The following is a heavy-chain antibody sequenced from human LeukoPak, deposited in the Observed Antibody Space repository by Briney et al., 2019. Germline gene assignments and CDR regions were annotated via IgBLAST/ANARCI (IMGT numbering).Heavy chain of an antibody. CDR3: ARDSYGMDV. CDR2: IWYDGSYK. J-gene: IGHJ6*02. Sequence: LSLTCTVSGGSISSYYWSWVRQAPGKGLEWVALIWYDGSYKYYADSVKGRFTISRDNSKNTLYLQMNSLRAEDTAVYYCARDSYGMDVWGQGTTVTVSS. V-gene: IGHV3-33*08. CDR1: GGSISSYY.